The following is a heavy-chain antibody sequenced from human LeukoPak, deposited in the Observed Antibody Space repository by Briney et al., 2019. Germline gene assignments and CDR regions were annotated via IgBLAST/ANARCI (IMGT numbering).Heavy chain of an antibody. V-gene: IGHV3-21*01. CDR1: GFTFSSYS. CDR2: ISSTSGYI. J-gene: IGHJ5*02. D-gene: IGHD2-2*01. Sequence: GRSLRLSCAASGFTFSSYSMNWVRQAPGKGLEWVSSISSTSGYIYYGDSVKGRFTISRDNAKNSLYLQMNSLRAEDTAVYYCARGPLHVVVPAATWFDPWCQGILVTVSS. CDR3: ARGPLHVVVPAATWFDP.